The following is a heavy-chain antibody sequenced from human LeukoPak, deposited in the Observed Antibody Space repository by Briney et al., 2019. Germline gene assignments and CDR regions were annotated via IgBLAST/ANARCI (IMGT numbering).Heavy chain of an antibody. J-gene: IGHJ3*02. Sequence: GGSLRLSCAASGFTFSSYSMNWGRQAPGEGLEWVSYISSSSSTTYYAASVKGRFTISRDNAKHSLYLQMNSLRAEDMALYYCAKAYRVRFLEWVGPGAFDSWGQGTMVTDSS. D-gene: IGHD3-3*01. CDR3: AKAYRVRFLEWVGPGAFDS. CDR1: GFTFSSYS. CDR2: ISSSSSTT. V-gene: IGHV3-48*04.